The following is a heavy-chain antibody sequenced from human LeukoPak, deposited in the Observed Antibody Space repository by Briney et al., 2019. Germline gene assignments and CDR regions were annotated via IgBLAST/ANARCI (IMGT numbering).Heavy chain of an antibody. J-gene: IGHJ6*03. CDR2: ISSRGSTI. V-gene: IGHV3-11*04. D-gene: IGHD1-14*01. Sequence: GGSLRLSCAASGFTFSDYYMSWIRQAPGKGLEWVSYISSRGSTIYYADSVKGRLTISRDNAKTSLYLQMNSLRAEDTAVYYCARAQQYNLSLPPKYYYYMDVWGRGTTVTVSS. CDR1: GFTFSDYY. CDR3: ARAQQYNLSLPPKYYYYMDV.